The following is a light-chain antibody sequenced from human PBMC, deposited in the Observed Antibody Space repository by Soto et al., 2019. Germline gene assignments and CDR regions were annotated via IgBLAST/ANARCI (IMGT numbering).Light chain of an antibody. J-gene: IGLJ3*02. V-gene: IGLV4-60*02. Sequence: QAVVTQSSSAFASLGSSVKLTCTLSSGHSSYIIAWHQQQPGKAPRYLMKLERSGSYNKGSGVPDRFSGSSSGADRYLTISNLQFEDEADYYCETWDTNSRVFGGGTKLTVL. CDR3: ETWDTNSRV. CDR2: LERSGSY. CDR1: SGHSSYI.